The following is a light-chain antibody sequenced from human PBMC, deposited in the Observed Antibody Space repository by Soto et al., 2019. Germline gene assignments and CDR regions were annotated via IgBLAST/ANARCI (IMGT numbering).Light chain of an antibody. V-gene: IGKV3-11*01. J-gene: IGKJ2*01. CDR2: AAS. CDR1: QSVGSY. Sequence: DIVLTQSPASLSLSAGDRAILSCRASQSVGSYLTWYQQKPDQSPRLLIYAASNRATGIPARFSGSGSGTDFTLTISIRKPEHFAVSYCQHCNSWPPSYTFGQGTQLEIK. CDR3: QHCNSWPPSYT.